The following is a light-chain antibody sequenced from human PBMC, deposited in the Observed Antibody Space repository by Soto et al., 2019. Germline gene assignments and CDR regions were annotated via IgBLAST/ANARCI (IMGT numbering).Light chain of an antibody. CDR3: QQYNNWLWS. CDR2: GAT. CDR1: QSVSSN. Sequence: EIVMTQSPTTLSVSPGERATLFCRASQSVSSNLAWYQQKPGQAPRLLIYGATTRAPGIPARFSGSGSGTEFTLTISSLQSEEFAVYYCQQYNNWLWSFGQGTKVEIK. J-gene: IGKJ1*01. V-gene: IGKV3-15*01.